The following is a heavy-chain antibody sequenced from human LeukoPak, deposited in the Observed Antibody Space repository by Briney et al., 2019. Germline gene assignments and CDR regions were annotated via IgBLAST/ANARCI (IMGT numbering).Heavy chain of an antibody. J-gene: IGHJ5*02. D-gene: IGHD3-10*01. V-gene: IGHV4-39*07. CDR2: IYYSGST. CDR3: VRLRVRGPHPPWFDP. CDR1: GGSISSSSYY. Sequence: SETLSLTCTVSGGSISSSSYYWGWLRQPPGKGLEWIGSIYYSGSTYYNPSLKSRVTISVDTSKNQFSLKLSSVTAADTAVYYCVRLRVRGPHPPWFDPWGQGTLVTVSS.